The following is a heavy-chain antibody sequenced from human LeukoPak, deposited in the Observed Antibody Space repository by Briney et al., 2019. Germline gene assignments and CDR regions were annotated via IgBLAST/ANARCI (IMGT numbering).Heavy chain of an antibody. J-gene: IGHJ4*02. V-gene: IGHV4-59*01. Sequence: PSETLSLTCTVSGGSISNYWWSWIRQPPGKGLEWIGYVFDSGGTNYNPSLKSRVTISVDASKKQFSLRLSSVTAADTAVYYCARGYSSSWNYFDYWGLGTLVTGSS. CDR1: GGSISNYW. CDR2: VFDSGGT. D-gene: IGHD6-13*01. CDR3: ARGYSSSWNYFDY.